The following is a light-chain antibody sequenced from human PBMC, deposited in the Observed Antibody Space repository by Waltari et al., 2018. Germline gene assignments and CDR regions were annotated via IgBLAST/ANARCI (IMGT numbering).Light chain of an antibody. CDR2: QDS. J-gene: IGLJ2*01. Sequence: SYELTQPSSVSVSPGQTASITCSGDKLGDKYVCWYQQKPGHSPEVVIYQDSLRPSWIPERFSGSNSGNTATLTISGTQPVDDADYYCQAWDSGVVFGGGTKLTVL. CDR1: KLGDKY. V-gene: IGLV3-1*01. CDR3: QAWDSGVV.